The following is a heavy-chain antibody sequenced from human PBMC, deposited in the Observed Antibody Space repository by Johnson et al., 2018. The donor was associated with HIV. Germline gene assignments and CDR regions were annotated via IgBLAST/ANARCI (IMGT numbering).Heavy chain of an antibody. V-gene: IGHV3-30*02. Sequence: QVQLVESGGGVVQPGGSLRLSCATSVFMFSNYGMHWVRQAPGKGLEWVAFIRYDGSNKYYADSVKGRFTISRDNSKNTLYLQMNSLRVEDTAVYYCAKPKTGIDALDIWGQGTMVTVSS. CDR1: VFMFSNYG. D-gene: IGHD3-10*01. CDR2: IRYDGSNK. J-gene: IGHJ3*02. CDR3: AKPKTGIDALDI.